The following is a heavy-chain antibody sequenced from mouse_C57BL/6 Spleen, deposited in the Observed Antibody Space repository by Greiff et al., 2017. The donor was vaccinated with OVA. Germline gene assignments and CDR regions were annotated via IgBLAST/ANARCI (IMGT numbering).Heavy chain of an antibody. V-gene: IGHV14-4*01. D-gene: IGHD1-1*01. J-gene: IGHJ2*01. CDR3: TTLFLRFSTLDY. CDR1: GFNIKDDY. CDR2: IDPENGDT. Sequence: VQLQQSGAELVRPGASVKLSCTASGFNIKDDYMHWVKQRPEQGLEWIGWIDPENGDTEYASKFQGKATITADTSSNTAYLQLSSLTSEDTAVYYCTTLFLRFSTLDYWGQGTTLTVSS.